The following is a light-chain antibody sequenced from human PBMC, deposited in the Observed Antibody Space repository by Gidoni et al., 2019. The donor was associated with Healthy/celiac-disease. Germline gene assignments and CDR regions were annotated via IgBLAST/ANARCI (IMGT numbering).Light chain of an antibody. CDR2: SNN. J-gene: IGLJ3*02. V-gene: IGLV1-44*01. Sequence: QSVLTQPPSASGPPGQTVTISCSGSSSNIGSNTVNWYQELPGTAPKLQIYSNNQRPSGVPDRFSGSKSGTSASLAISGLQSEDEADYYCATWDDSLNGRWVLGGGTKLTV. CDR3: ATWDDSLNGRWV. CDR1: SSNIGSNT.